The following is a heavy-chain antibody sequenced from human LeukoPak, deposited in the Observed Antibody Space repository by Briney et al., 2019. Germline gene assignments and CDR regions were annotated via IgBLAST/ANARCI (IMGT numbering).Heavy chain of an antibody. Sequence: GGSLRLSCAASGFTFTVYGMHWVRQAPGKGLEWVAVISYDGSNKYYADSVKGRFTISRDNSKNTAYLQMNSLKTEDTAVYYCTRHCGGDCRDYWGQGTLVTVSS. D-gene: IGHD2-21*02. CDR3: TRHCGGDCRDY. CDR2: ISYDGSNK. J-gene: IGHJ4*02. V-gene: IGHV3-30*03. CDR1: GFTFTVYG.